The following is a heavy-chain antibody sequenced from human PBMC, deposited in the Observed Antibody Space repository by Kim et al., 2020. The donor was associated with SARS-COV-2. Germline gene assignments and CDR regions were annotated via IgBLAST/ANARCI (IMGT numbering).Heavy chain of an antibody. Sequence: SETLSLTCTVSGGSISSYYWSWIRQPPGKGLEWIGYIYYSGSTNYNPSLRSRVTISVDTSKNQFSLKLSSVTAADTAVYYCARSPGRGNYFDYWGQGALVTVSS. J-gene: IGHJ4*02. CDR1: GGSISSYY. V-gene: IGHV4-59*01. CDR3: ARSPGRGNYFDY. CDR2: IYYSGST.